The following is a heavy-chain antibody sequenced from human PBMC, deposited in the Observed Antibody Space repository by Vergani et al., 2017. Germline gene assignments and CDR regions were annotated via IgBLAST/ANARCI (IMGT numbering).Heavy chain of an antibody. CDR3: ARFCSSASCYRDY. V-gene: IGHV4-4*07. CDR1: GGSISSYY. Sequence: QVQLQESGPGLVKPSETLSLTCTVSGGSISSYYWSWIRQPAGKGLEWIGRIYTSGTTYYNPSLKSRVTISVDTSNNQFSLKLSSVTAADTAVYYCARFCSSASCYRDYWGQGTLVTVSS. CDR2: IYTSGTT. J-gene: IGHJ4*02. D-gene: IGHD2-2*01.